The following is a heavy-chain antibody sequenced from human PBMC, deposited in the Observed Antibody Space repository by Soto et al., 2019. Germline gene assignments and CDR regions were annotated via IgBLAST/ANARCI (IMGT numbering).Heavy chain of an antibody. V-gene: IGHV4-31*03. Sequence: LSLTCTVSGGSISSGGYYWSWIRQHPGKGLEWIGYIYYSGSTYYNPSLKSRVTISVDTSKNQFSLKLSSVTAADTAVYYCARVLGYCSGGSCRSGYYYGMDVWGQGTTVTVSS. CDR2: IYYSGST. CDR3: ARVLGYCSGGSCRSGYYYGMDV. CDR1: GGSISSGGYY. J-gene: IGHJ6*02. D-gene: IGHD2-15*01.